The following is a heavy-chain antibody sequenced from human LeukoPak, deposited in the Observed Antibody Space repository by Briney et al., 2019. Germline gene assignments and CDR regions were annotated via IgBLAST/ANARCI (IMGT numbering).Heavy chain of an antibody. CDR1: GGSLNTHA. Sequence: GASVKVSCKAPGGSLNTHAITRGRQAPGEGLEWRGGFIPVLGAAHSAQSFQGRVTITADESTSTAYMEMSSLRSEDTAVYYCASLTDTAMVTGSDYWGQGTLVTVSS. D-gene: IGHD5-18*01. CDR2: FIPVLGAA. CDR3: ASLTDTAMVTGSDY. J-gene: IGHJ4*02. V-gene: IGHV1-69*01.